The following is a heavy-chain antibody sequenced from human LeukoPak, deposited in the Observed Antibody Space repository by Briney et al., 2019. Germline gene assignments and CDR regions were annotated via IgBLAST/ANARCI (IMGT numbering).Heavy chain of an antibody. J-gene: IGHJ5*02. CDR3: ARAGEWELLGDWFDP. CDR1: GYTFTSCD. Sequence: ASVRVSCKASGYTFTSCDINWVRQATGQGLEWMGWMNPNSGNTGYAQKFQGRVTITRNTSISTAYMELSSLRSEDTAVYYCARAGEWELLGDWFDPWGQGTLVTVSS. CDR2: MNPNSGNT. V-gene: IGHV1-8*03. D-gene: IGHD1-26*01.